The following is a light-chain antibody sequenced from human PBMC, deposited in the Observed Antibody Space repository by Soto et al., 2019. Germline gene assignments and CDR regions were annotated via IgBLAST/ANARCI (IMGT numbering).Light chain of an antibody. CDR1: SSNIGSNY. V-gene: IGLV1-47*01. CDR3: AAWDDSLSGL. J-gene: IGLJ2*01. Sequence: QLVLTQPPSASRTPGQRITISCSGSSSNIGSNYVYWYQQLPGTAPKLLIYRNNQRPSGVPDRFSGSKSGTSASLAISGLRSEDEADYYCAAWDDSLSGLFGGGTKLTVL. CDR2: RNN.